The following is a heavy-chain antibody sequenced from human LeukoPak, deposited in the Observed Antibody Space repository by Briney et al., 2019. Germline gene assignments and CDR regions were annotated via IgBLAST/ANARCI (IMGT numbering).Heavy chain of an antibody. CDR2: IYYSGST. D-gene: IGHD2-15*01. CDR3: ARTPRTPYYGMDV. Sequence: KPSETLSLTCTVSGGSISSYYWSWIRQPPGKGLEWIGYIYYSGSTNYNPSLKSRVTISVDTSKNRFSLKLSSVTAADTAVYYCARTPRTPYYGMDVWGKGTTVTVSS. V-gene: IGHV4-59*01. J-gene: IGHJ6*04. CDR1: GGSISSYY.